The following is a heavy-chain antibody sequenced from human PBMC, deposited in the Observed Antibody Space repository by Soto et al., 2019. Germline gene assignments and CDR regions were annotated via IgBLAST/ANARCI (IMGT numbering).Heavy chain of an antibody. Sequence: PGGSLRLSCAASGFTFNSYAMSWVRQAPGKGLEWVSAISGSGGSTYYADSVKGRFTISRDNSKNTLYLQMNSLRAEDTAVYYCARDPSLWCSGGSCYGFDYWGQGTLVTVSS. J-gene: IGHJ4*02. CDR1: GFTFNSYA. D-gene: IGHD2-15*01. V-gene: IGHV3-23*01. CDR3: ARDPSLWCSGGSCYGFDY. CDR2: ISGSGGST.